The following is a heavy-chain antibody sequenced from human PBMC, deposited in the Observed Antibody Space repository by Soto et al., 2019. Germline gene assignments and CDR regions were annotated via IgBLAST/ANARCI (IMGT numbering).Heavy chain of an antibody. CDR2: TYYRSKWYN. J-gene: IGHJ6*02. Sequence: SQTLSLTCAISGYSVSSNSAAWNWIRQSPSRGLERLGRTYYRSKWYNDYAVAVKSRITINPDTSKNQFSLQLNSVTPEDTAVYYCPRGPTIAVAGRRNYYYYGMEVWGQGTTVTVSS. V-gene: IGHV6-1*01. CDR1: GYSVSSNSAA. D-gene: IGHD6-19*01. CDR3: PRGPTIAVAGRRNYYYYGMEV.